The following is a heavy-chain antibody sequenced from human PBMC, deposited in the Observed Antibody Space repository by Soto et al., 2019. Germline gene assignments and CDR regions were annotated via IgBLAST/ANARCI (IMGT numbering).Heavy chain of an antibody. V-gene: IGHV1-69*12. CDR2: IIPIFGTA. Sequence: QVQLVQSGAEVKKPGSSVKVSCKASGGTFSSYAISWVRQAPGQGLEWMGGIIPIFGTANYAQKVQGRVTITADESTSTAYMELSSLRSEDTAVYYCARARDSSSWQKHAYSYYGMDVWGQGTTVTVSS. J-gene: IGHJ6*02. D-gene: IGHD6-13*01. CDR1: GGTFSSYA. CDR3: ARARDSSSWQKHAYSYYGMDV.